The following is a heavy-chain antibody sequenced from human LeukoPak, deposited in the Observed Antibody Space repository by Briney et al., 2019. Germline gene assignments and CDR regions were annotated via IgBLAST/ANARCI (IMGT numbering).Heavy chain of an antibody. V-gene: IGHV3-11*04. D-gene: IGHD3-22*01. J-gene: IGHJ4*02. CDR2: INYSGSSI. Sequence: GGSLRLSCAASGFTFSDYYMTWIRQTPGKGLEWLSDINYSGSSIYYADSVKGRFTISRDNSKNTLYLQMNSLRAEDTAVYYCAREGDSSGYYCDYWGQGTLVTVSS. CDR3: AREGDSSGYYCDY. CDR1: GFTFSDYY.